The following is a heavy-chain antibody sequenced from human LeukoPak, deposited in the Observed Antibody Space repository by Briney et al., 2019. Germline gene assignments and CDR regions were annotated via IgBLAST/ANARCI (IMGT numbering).Heavy chain of an antibody. V-gene: IGHV4-59*08. D-gene: IGHD5-18*01. Sequence: PSETLSLTCTVSGGSISSYYWSWIRQPPGKGLEWIGYIYYSGSTNYNPSLKSRVTKSVDTSKNQFSLKLSSVTAADTAVYYCARRAAMVFDYWGQGTLVTVSS. CDR1: GGSISSYY. CDR2: IYYSGST. CDR3: ARRAAMVFDY. J-gene: IGHJ4*02.